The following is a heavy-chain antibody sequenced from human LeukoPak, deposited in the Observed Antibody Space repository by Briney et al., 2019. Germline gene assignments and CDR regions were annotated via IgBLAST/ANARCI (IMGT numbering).Heavy chain of an antibody. Sequence: PGGSLRLSCAASGFTFSSYAMSWVRQAPGKGLGWDSSISSSSNYIYYADSVKGRFTISRDNAKNSLYLQMNSLRAEDTAVYYCARDSDLASGDYSIPPDAFDIWGQGTVVTVSS. CDR2: ISSSSNYI. J-gene: IGHJ3*02. CDR3: ARDSDLASGDYSIPPDAFDI. V-gene: IGHV3-21*01. D-gene: IGHD4-11*01. CDR1: GFTFSSYA.